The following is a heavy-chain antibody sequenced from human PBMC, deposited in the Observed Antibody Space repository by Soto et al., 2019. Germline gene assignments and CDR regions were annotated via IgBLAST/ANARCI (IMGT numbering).Heavy chain of an antibody. V-gene: IGHV3-23*01. J-gene: IGHJ4*02. CDR3: ASSSSGWYFDY. CDR1: GFTFSNYA. CDR2: ISGSGGST. Sequence: EVQLLESGGGLVQPGGSLRLSCAASGFTFSNYAMNWVRQAPGRGLEWVSVISGSGGSTYYADSVKGRFTISRDKSKNTLYLQMNSLRAEDTAVYYCASSSSGWYFDYWGQGTLVTVSS. D-gene: IGHD6-19*01.